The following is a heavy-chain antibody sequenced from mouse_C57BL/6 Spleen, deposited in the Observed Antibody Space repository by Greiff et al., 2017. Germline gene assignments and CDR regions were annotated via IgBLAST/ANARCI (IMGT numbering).Heavy chain of an antibody. Sequence: VQLQQSGPELVKPGASVKISCKASGYTFTDYYMNWVKQSHGKSLEWIGDINPNNGGTSYNQKFKGKATLTVDKSSSTAYMELRSLTSEDSAVYYCARTYDYDGSFAYWGQGTLVTVSA. V-gene: IGHV1-26*01. CDR1: GYTFTDYY. CDR3: ARTYDYDGSFAY. J-gene: IGHJ3*01. CDR2: INPNNGGT. D-gene: IGHD2-4*01.